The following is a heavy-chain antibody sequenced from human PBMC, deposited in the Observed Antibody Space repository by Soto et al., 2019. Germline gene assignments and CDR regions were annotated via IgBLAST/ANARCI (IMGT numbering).Heavy chain of an antibody. Sequence: PGGSLRLSCAASGFTFSSYAMSWVRQAPGKGLEWVSAISGSGGSTYYADSVKGRFTISRDNSKNTLYLQMNSLRAEDTAVYYCAKEIHQDDFWSVYYIVPRINYYYGMDVWGQGTTVTV. V-gene: IGHV3-23*01. CDR1: GFTFSSYA. CDR3: AKEIHQDDFWSVYYIVPRINYYYGMDV. D-gene: IGHD3-3*01. J-gene: IGHJ6*02. CDR2: ISGSGGST.